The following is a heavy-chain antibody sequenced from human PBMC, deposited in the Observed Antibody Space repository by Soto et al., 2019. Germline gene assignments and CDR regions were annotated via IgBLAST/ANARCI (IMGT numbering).Heavy chain of an antibody. Sequence: QVQLVQYGAEVKKPGASVNVSCKASGYTFSSYGISWVRQAPGQGLEWLGWISGYSALTYYAQEFQGRVTMTTDTSTNTVYMELTSLRSDDTAVYYCAREWDNKSEHSSGWYDDFWGQGTLVTVSS. CDR1: GYTFSSYG. CDR3: AREWDNKSEHSSGWYDDF. D-gene: IGHD6-19*01. V-gene: IGHV1-18*01. J-gene: IGHJ4*02. CDR2: ISGYSALT.